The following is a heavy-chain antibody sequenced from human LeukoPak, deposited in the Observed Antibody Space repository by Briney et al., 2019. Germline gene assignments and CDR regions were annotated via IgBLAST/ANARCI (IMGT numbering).Heavy chain of an antibody. V-gene: IGHV1-46*01. Sequence: ASVKVSCKASGYTFTSYYMHWVRQAPRQGLEWMGIINPSGGSTSYAQKFQGRVTMTRDMSTSTVYMELSSLRSEDTAVYYCARAPGMTTVTSYYMDVWGKGTTVTVSS. CDR2: INPSGGST. CDR3: ARAPGMTTVTSYYMDV. J-gene: IGHJ6*03. CDR1: GYTFTSYY. D-gene: IGHD4-11*01.